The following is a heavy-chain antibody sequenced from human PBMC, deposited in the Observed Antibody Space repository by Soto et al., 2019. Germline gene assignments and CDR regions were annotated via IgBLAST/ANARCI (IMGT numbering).Heavy chain of an antibody. V-gene: IGHV4-39*02. CDR3: ARRGVVAAAIWCY. Sequence: QLQLQESGPGLVKPSETLSLTCTVSGRSITSSSYYWGWISQPPGKGLEWIGRIFYSAGTDYHPSLKSLCTISVDTSKNHFALTLSSVTAADTAVYYCARRGVVAAAIWCYWGQGTLVTVSS. CDR2: IFYSAGT. CDR1: GRSITSSSYY. J-gene: IGHJ4*02. D-gene: IGHD2-15*01.